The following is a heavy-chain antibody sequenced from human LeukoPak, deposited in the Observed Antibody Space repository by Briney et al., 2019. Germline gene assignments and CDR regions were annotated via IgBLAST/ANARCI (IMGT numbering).Heavy chain of an antibody. CDR1: GFTFNTYW. D-gene: IGHD1-1*01. V-gene: IGHV3-7*02. J-gene: IGHJ3*02. CDR3: ARSTLGDAFDI. Sequence: GGSLRLSCAASGFTFNTYWMTWVRQAPGKGLEWVANIKEDGSEKVYVDSLKGRFTISRDNAKNALFLQMNSLRVEDTAVYYCARSTLGDAFDIWGQGTMVTVSS. CDR2: IKEDGSEK.